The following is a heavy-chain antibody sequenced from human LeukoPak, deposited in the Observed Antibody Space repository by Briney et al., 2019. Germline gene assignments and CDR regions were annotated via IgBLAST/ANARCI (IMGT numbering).Heavy chain of an antibody. J-gene: IGHJ4*02. CDR2: ISGSGGST. CDR3: AKDTDGGSYYFDY. Sequence: GGSLRLSCAASGFTFSSYAMSWVRQAPGKGLEWVSAISGSGGSTYYADSVKGRFTISRDKSKNTLYLQMNSLRAEDTAVYYCAKDTDGGSYYFDYWGQRTLVTISS. D-gene: IGHD1-26*01. CDR1: GFTFSSYA. V-gene: IGHV3-23*01.